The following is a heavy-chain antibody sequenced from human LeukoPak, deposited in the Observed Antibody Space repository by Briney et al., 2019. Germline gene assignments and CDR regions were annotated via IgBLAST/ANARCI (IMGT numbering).Heavy chain of an antibody. V-gene: IGHV3-53*01. Sequence: GGSLRLSCAASGFTFSSNYMSWVRQAPGKGLEGVSVIYSGGSTYYADSVKGRFTISRDNSKNTLYLQMNSLRAEDTAVYYCARGDMTTVVTPDWYFDLWGRGTLVTVSS. J-gene: IGHJ2*01. D-gene: IGHD4-23*01. CDR3: ARGDMTTVVTPDWYFDL. CDR1: GFTFSSNY. CDR2: IYSGGST.